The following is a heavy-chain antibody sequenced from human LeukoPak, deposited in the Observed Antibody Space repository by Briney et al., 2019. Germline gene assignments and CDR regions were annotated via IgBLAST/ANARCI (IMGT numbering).Heavy chain of an antibody. CDR1: GYSFSSYW. CDR2: IYPGDSET. V-gene: IGHV5-51*01. D-gene: IGHD2-8*02. Sequence: GESLKISCKGSGYSFSSYWIGWVRQMPGKGLEWMGIIYPGDSETRYSPSFQGQVTISADKSISTAYLQWSSLKASDTAMYYCASHQGYCNGGGCYTYWGQGTLVTVSS. J-gene: IGHJ4*02. CDR3: ASHQGYCNGGGCYTY.